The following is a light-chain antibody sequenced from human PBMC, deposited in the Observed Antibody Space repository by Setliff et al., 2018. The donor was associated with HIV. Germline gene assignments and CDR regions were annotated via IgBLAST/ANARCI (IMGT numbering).Light chain of an antibody. V-gene: IGLV2-23*02. J-gene: IGLJ1*01. Sequence: QSVLTQPRSVSGSRGQSVTISCTGTSSDVGDYDYVSWYQQHAGKATKLIIYEVSKRPSGVSNRSSGSKSGNTASLTISGLQAEDEADYYCCSYAGSSTYVFATGTKVTVL. CDR3: CSYAGSSTYV. CDR1: SSDVGDYDY. CDR2: EVS.